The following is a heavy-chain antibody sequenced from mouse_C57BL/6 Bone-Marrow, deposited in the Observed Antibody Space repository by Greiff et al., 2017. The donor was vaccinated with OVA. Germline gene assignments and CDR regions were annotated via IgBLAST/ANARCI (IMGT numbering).Heavy chain of an antibody. J-gene: IGHJ2*01. V-gene: IGHV5-17*01. CDR3: ARSNYYDDKNYFDY. Sequence: EVQLVESGGGLVKPGGSLKLSCAASGFTFSDYGMHWVRQAPEKGLEWVAYISSGSSTIYYADTVKGRFTISRDNAKNTLFLQMTSLRSEDTAMYYCARSNYYDDKNYFDYWGQGTTLTVSS. CDR1: GFTFSDYG. D-gene: IGHD1-1*01. CDR2: ISSGSSTI.